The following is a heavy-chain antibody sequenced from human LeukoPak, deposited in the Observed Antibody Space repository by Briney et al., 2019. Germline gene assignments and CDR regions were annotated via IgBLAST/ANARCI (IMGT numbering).Heavy chain of an antibody. CDR2: ISASGNTI. V-gene: IGHV3-11*01. Sequence: GGSLRLSCAASGFTFSDYYMSWIRQAPGKGLEWVSYISASGNTIYYADSVKGRFTISRDNAKNSLFLQMNNLRAEDTAVFYCARAPGYCSSTSCLYFDYWGQGALVTVSS. J-gene: IGHJ4*02. CDR1: GFTFSDYY. CDR3: ARAPGYCSSTSCLYFDY. D-gene: IGHD2-2*01.